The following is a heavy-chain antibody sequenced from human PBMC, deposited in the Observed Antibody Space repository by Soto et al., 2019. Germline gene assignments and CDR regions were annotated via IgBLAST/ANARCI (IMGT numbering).Heavy chain of an antibody. CDR3: ARNYDFWSGYYWDHYYYYYGMDV. Sequence: SETLSLTCTVSFGSISSSSYYWGWIRQPPAKGLEWIGSIYYSGSTYYNPSLKSRVTISVDTSKNQFSLKLSSVTAADTAVYYCARNYDFWSGYYWDHYYYYYGMDVWGQGTTVT. J-gene: IGHJ6*02. V-gene: IGHV4-39*01. CDR1: FGSISSSSYY. D-gene: IGHD3-3*01. CDR2: IYYSGST.